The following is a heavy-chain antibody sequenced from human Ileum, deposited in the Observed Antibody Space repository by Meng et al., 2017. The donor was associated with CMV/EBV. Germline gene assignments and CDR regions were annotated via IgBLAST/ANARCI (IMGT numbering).Heavy chain of an antibody. CDR1: GFTFSSDW. J-gene: IGHJ4*02. Sequence: GESLKISCTTSGFTFSSDWMHWVRQAPGKGLVWVSTINSDGSSPRYADSVTGRFTISRDNARNTLYLQMNSLRAEDTAVYFCAGEGEITGGAIDYWGQGTLVTVSS. CDR2: INSDGSSP. V-gene: IGHV3-74*01. D-gene: IGHD7-27*01. CDR3: AGEGEITGGAIDY.